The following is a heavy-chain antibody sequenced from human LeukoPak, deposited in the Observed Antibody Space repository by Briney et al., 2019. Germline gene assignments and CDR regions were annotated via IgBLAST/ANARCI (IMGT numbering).Heavy chain of an antibody. CDR3: ARESRRPGYSSHRGLDY. CDR1: GFTFSSNS. D-gene: IGHD6-13*01. J-gene: IGHJ4*02. V-gene: IGHV3-48*04. Sequence: GGSLRLSCAASGFTFSSNSMNWVRQAPGKGLEWVSYISSTGGTIYYADSMKGRFTISRDNAKNSLYLQMSSLRVEDTAVYYCARESRRPGYSSHRGLDYWGQGTLVTVSS. CDR2: ISSTGGTI.